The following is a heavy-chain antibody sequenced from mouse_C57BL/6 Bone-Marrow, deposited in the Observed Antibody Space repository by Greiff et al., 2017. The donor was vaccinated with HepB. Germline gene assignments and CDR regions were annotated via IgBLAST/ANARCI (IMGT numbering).Heavy chain of an antibody. J-gene: IGHJ3*01. V-gene: IGHV1-42*01. CDR1: GYSFTGYY. Sequence: EVQLQESGPELVKPGASVKISCKASGYSFTGYYMNWVKQSPEKSLEWIGEINPSTGGTTYNQKFKAKATLTVDKSSSTAYMQLKSLTSEDSAVYYCARLDSSGYWFAYWGQGTLVTVSA. CDR2: INPSTGGT. CDR3: ARLDSSGYWFAY. D-gene: IGHD3-2*02.